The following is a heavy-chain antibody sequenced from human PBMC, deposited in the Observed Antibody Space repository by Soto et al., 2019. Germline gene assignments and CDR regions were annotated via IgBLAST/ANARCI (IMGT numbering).Heavy chain of an antibody. CDR2: ISGSGGST. V-gene: IGHV3-23*01. CDR1: GFSFSSYA. CDR3: SKVRGYSNVWFDP. Sequence: GGSLRLSCAASGFSFSSYAMSWVRQAPGKGLEWVSAISGSGGSTYYADSVKGRFTISRDNSKNTLYLQMNSLRAEDTAVYYCSKVRGYSNVWFDPWGQGTLGTLSS. D-gene: IGHD4-4*01. J-gene: IGHJ5*02.